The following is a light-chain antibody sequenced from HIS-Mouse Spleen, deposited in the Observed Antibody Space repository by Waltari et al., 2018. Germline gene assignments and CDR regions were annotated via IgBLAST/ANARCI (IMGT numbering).Light chain of an antibody. CDR1: SRDVGIYNL. V-gene: IGLV2-23*03. CDR3: CSYAGSSTFRV. J-gene: IGLJ2*01. CDR2: EGS. Sequence: QSALTQPASVSGSPGQSITIPCTGTSRDVGIYNLGSWYQQHPGKAPKLMIYEGSKRPSGVSNRFSGSKSGNTASLTISGLQAEDEADYYCCSYAGSSTFRVFGGGTKLTVL.